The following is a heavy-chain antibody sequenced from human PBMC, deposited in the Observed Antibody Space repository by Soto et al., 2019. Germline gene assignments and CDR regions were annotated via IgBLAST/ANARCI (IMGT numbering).Heavy chain of an antibody. CDR2: IIPIFGTA. J-gene: IGHJ4*02. Sequence: QVQLVQSGAEVKKPGSSVKVSCKASGGTFNSYAISWVRQAPGQGLAWMGGIIPIFGTADYAQKVQGRVTMTAVESTSTAYMELCSLRSEDTAVYYCASHYDSGGYYYRGLDYWGQGTLVTVSS. D-gene: IGHD3-22*01. CDR1: GGTFNSYA. CDR3: ASHYDSGGYYYRGLDY. V-gene: IGHV1-69*12.